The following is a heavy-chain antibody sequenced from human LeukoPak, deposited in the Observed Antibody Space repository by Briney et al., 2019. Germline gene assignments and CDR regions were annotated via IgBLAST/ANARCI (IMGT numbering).Heavy chain of an antibody. CDR3: ASRSARPEGYFDY. CDR1: GGSIASGGHY. CDR2: MDYGGSP. D-gene: IGHD3-16*01. V-gene: IGHV4-31*03. J-gene: IGHJ4*02. Sequence: PSETLSLTCTVSGGSIASGGHYWSWIRQHPEKGLQWVGYMDYGGSPYYNPSLTRRLIISLDTSKNQFSLELSSVTAADTAIYYCASRSARPEGYFDYRGQGILVTVSS.